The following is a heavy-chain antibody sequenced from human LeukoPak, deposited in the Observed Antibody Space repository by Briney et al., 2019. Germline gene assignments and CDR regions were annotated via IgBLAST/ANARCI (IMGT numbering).Heavy chain of an antibody. Sequence: ASVKVSCKASGYTFTGYYMHWVRQAPGQGLEWMGWINPNSGGTNYAQKFQGRVTMTRDTSISTAYMELSRLRSDDTAVYYCARLVVVVAATDDYWGQGTPVTVSS. J-gene: IGHJ4*02. CDR3: ARLVVVVAATDDY. CDR1: GYTFTGYY. V-gene: IGHV1-2*02. CDR2: INPNSGGT. D-gene: IGHD2-15*01.